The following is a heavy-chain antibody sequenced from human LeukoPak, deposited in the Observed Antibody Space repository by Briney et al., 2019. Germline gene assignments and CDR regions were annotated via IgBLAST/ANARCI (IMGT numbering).Heavy chain of an antibody. CDR2: IIPILGIA. CDR1: GGTFSSYA. D-gene: IGHD3-10*01. CDR3: ARVSRFGELLIDY. J-gene: IGHJ4*02. Sequence: ASVKVSCKASGGTFSSYAISWVRQAPRQGLEWMGRIIPILGIANYAQKFQGRVTITADKSTSTAYMELSSLRSEDTAVYYCARVSRFGELLIDYWGQGTLVTVSS. V-gene: IGHV1-69*04.